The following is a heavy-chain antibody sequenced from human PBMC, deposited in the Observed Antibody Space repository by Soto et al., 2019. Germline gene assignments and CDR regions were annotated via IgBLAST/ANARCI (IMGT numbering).Heavy chain of an antibody. CDR2: INPNSGGT. Sequence: ASVKVSCKACGDTFTGNYMHWVRQAPGQGLGWMGWINPNSGGTNYAQKFQGWVTMTRDTSISTAYMELSRLRSDDTAAYYCARDRPRSYCGGDCYSDYFDYWGQGTLVTVSS. CDR3: ARDRPRSYCGGDCYSDYFDY. D-gene: IGHD2-21*02. J-gene: IGHJ4*02. CDR1: GDTFTGNY. V-gene: IGHV1-2*04.